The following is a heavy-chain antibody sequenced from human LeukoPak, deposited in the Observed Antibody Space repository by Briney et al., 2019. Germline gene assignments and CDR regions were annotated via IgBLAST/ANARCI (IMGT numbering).Heavy chain of an antibody. J-gene: IGHJ6*02. V-gene: IGHV4-59*01. CDR2: MYYSGST. D-gene: IGHD4-17*01. CDR1: GGSISSYY. Sequence: SETLSLTCTVSGGSISSYYWSWIRQPPGKGLEWIGYMYYSGSTNYNPSLKSRVTISVDTSKNQFSLKLSSVTAADTAVYYCARDTGGTVTTYGMDVWGQGTTVTVSS. CDR3: ARDTGGTVTTYGMDV.